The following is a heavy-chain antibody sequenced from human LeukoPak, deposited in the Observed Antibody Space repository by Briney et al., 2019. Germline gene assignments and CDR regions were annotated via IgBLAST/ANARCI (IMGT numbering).Heavy chain of an antibody. CDR3: ARASGDHFDY. J-gene: IGHJ4*02. CDR2: IIPIFGIA. D-gene: IGHD4-17*01. CDR1: GGTFSSYA. V-gene: IGHV1-69*04. Sequence: SVNVSCMASGGTFSSYAISWVRQAPGQGLEWMGRIIPIFGIANYARKFQGRVTITADKSTSTAYMKLSSLRSADTAVYYCARASGDHFDYWGQGTLVTVSS.